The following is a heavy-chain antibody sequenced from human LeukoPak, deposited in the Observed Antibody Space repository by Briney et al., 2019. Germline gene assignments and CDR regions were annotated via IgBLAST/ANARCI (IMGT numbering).Heavy chain of an antibody. D-gene: IGHD5-24*01. J-gene: IGHJ4*02. CDR1: GFTVSNKY. Sequence: GGSLRLSCVASGFTVSNKYMSWVRQAPGKGLEWVSVLYNAGSTYYADSVKGRFTISRDNSKNTLYLQMNSLRAEDTAVYYCARGAGYNYPYYFDYWGQGTLVTVSS. V-gene: IGHV3-53*01. CDR3: ARGAGYNYPYYFDY. CDR2: LYNAGST.